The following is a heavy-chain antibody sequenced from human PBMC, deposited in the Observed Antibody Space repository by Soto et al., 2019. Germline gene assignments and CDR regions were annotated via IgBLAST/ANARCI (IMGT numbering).Heavy chain of an antibody. J-gene: IGHJ6*02. Sequence: QITLKESGPTLVKPTQTLTLTCTFSGFSLSTSGVGVGWVRQPPGKALEWIALIYWNDDKRYSPSLKSRLTIKQVTSQIQVVLTITNMDPVDTATYYCAHYGSGSYYDYYYYGIDVWGQGTTVTVSS. V-gene: IGHV2-5*01. CDR1: GFSLSTSGVG. D-gene: IGHD3-10*01. CDR3: AHYGSGSYYDYYYYGIDV. CDR2: IYWNDDK.